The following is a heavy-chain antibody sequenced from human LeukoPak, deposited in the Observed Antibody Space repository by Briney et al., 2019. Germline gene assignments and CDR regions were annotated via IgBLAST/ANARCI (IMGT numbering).Heavy chain of an antibody. D-gene: IGHD3-10*01. Sequence: SETLSLTCTVSGGSISSYYWSWIRQPAGKGLEWIGRIYTSGSTNYNPSLKSRVTISVDTSKNQFSLKLSSVTAADTAVYYCARVNSPYYYGSGSHPPDYFDYWGQGTLVTVSS. V-gene: IGHV4-4*07. J-gene: IGHJ4*02. CDR2: IYTSGST. CDR3: ARVNSPYYYGSGSHPPDYFDY. CDR1: GGSISSYY.